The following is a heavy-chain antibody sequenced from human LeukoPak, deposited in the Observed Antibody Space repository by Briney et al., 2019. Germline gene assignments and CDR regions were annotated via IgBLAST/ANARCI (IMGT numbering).Heavy chain of an antibody. CDR3: AKRMRGDYIDY. V-gene: IGHV3-23*01. CDR2: ISGSGGST. CDR1: GMTFSSYG. Sequence: PGGSLRLSCVTSGMTFSSYGMSWVRQAPGKGLEWVSAISGSGGSTYYADSVKGRFTISRDNSKNTLYLQMNSLRAEDTAVYYCAKRMRGDYIDYWGQGTLVTVSS. J-gene: IGHJ4*02. D-gene: IGHD2/OR15-2a*01.